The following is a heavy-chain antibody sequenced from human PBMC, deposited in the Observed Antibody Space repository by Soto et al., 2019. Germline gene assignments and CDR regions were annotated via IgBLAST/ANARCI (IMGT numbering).Heavy chain of an antibody. D-gene: IGHD6-13*01. J-gene: IGHJ6*02. CDR3: ARDSGVPSSSWSIYYYGMDV. Sequence: GASVKVSCKASGYTFTNYYLHWVRQAPGQGPGWMGRINPSGGSTNYAQKFQGRVTITADESTSTAYMELSSLRAEDTAVYYCARDSGVPSSSWSIYYYGMDVWGQGTTVTVSS. V-gene: IGHV1-46*01. CDR2: INPSGGST. CDR1: GYTFTNYY.